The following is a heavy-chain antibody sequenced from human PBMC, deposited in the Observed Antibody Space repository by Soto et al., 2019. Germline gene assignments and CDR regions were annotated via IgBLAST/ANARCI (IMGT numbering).Heavy chain of an antibody. V-gene: IGHV3-33*01. CDR1: GFTFSSYG. J-gene: IGHJ4*02. D-gene: IGHD2-15*01. CDR2: IWYDGSNK. Sequence: QVQLVESGGGVVQPGRSLRLSCAASGFTFSSYGMHWVRQAPGKGLEWVAVIWYDGSNKYYADSVKGRFTISRDNSKNTLYLQMNSLRAEDTAVYYCARVYCSGGSCYFDYWGQGTLVTVPS. CDR3: ARVYCSGGSCYFDY.